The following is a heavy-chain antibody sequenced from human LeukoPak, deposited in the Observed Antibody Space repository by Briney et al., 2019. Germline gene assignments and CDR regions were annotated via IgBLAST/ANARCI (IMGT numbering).Heavy chain of an antibody. D-gene: IGHD2-2*02. CDR2: INPTRGGA. V-gene: IGHV1-2*02. CDR1: GYTFAGYY. J-gene: IGHJ4*02. CDR3: ARSPIAVLPAAIMSLRAPSDY. Sequence: ASVKASCKASGYTFAGYYIHWVRQAPGQGLEWMGCINPTRGGANYAQKFQGRVTMTRDTSINTAYMELSSLRYDDTALYYCARSPIAVLPAAIMSLRAPSDYWGQGTLVTVSS.